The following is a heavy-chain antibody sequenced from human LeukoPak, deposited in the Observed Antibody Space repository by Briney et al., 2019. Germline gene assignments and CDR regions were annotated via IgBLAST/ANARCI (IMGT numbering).Heavy chain of an antibody. CDR1: GFTFSDYA. J-gene: IGHJ1*01. CDR2: ISGSGTST. CDR3: AKESYDYSKYQH. Sequence: QPGGSLRLSCGGSGFTFSDYAMSWVRQAAGKGLEWVSVISGSGTSTNYADPVKGRFTISRDNSKNVLYLQMNSLRAEDTAVYYCAKESYDYSKYQHWGQGTLVTVSS. V-gene: IGHV3-23*01. D-gene: IGHD4-11*01.